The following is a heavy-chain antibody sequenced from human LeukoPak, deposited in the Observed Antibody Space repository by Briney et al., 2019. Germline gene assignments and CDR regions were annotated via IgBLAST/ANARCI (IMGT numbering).Heavy chain of an antibody. D-gene: IGHD2-15*01. J-gene: IGHJ4*02. CDR1: GFTFSSYG. Sequence: SGGSLRLSCAASGFTFSSYGMHWVRQAPGKGLEWVAFIRYDGSNKYYADSVKGRFTISRDNSKNTLYLQMNSLRAEDTAVYYXAXGLXAAEGDYYFDYWGQGTLVTVSS. CDR3: AXGLXAAEGDYYFDY. CDR2: IRYDGSNK. V-gene: IGHV3-30*02.